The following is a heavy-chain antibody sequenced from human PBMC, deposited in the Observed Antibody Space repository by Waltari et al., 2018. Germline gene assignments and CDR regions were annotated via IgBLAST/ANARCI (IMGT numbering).Heavy chain of an antibody. CDR2: MYYRGTT. D-gene: IGHD3-10*01. CDR3: ARDVEGDGVLYGSPRRFDY. J-gene: IGHJ4*02. V-gene: IGHV4-38-2*02. CDR1: NFYISNGYY. Sequence: QVQLQESGPGLVKPSETPSLTCAVSNFYISNGYYWGWIRQPPGKGLEWIGSMYYRGTTYHNPSLKGRVTISVDTSKNNLFLNLNSVTAADTAVYYCARDVEGDGVLYGSPRRFDYWGQGILVTVSS.